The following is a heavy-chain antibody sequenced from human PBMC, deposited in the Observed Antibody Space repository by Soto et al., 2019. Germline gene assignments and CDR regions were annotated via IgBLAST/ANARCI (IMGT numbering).Heavy chain of an antibody. CDR3: AMDRHDAFDI. CDR1: GFTFSSYG. CDR2: IWYDGSNK. V-gene: IGHV3-33*01. Sequence: QVQLVESGGGVVQPGRSLRLSCAASGFTFSSYGMHWVGQAPGKGLGWVAVIWYDGSNKYYADSVKGRFTISRDNSKNTLYLQMNSLRAEDTAVYYCAMDRHDAFDIWGQGTMVTVSS. J-gene: IGHJ3*02.